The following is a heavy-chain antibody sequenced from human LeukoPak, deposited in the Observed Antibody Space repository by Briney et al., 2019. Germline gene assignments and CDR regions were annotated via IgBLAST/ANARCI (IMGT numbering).Heavy chain of an antibody. V-gene: IGHV1-2*02. CDR1: GYTFTGYY. CDR2: INPNSGGT. J-gene: IGHJ4*02. D-gene: IGHD6-19*01. Sequence: GASVKVSCKASGYTFTGYYMHWVRQAPGQGLEWMGWINPNSGGTNYAQKFQGRVTMTRDTSISTAYMELSRLGSDDTAVYYCARDIEIAVAGYFDYWGQGTLVTVSS. CDR3: ARDIEIAVAGYFDY.